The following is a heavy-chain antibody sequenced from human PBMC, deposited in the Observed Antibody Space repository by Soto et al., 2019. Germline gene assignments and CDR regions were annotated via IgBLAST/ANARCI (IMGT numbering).Heavy chain of an antibody. CDR2: INTGNGNI. Sequence: ASVKVSCKASGYTFTGYYMHWVRQAPGQRLEWMGWINTGNGNIKYSQKLQGRVTIVRDTSASTVYMELSSLRSEDTAVYYCARGVNSGSSAWYTSWGQGTLVTVSS. CDR3: ARGVNSGSSAWYTS. D-gene: IGHD6-19*01. V-gene: IGHV1-3*04. J-gene: IGHJ5*02. CDR1: GYTFTGYY.